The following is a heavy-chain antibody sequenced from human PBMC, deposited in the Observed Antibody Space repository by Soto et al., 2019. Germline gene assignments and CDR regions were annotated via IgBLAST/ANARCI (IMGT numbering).Heavy chain of an antibody. CDR3: ARGISKYSSWYEPHTWFDA. J-gene: IGHJ5*02. D-gene: IGHD6-13*01. V-gene: IGHV4-4*02. CDR2: IYHSGST. CDR1: GGSISSSNW. Sequence: PSETLSLTCAVSGGSISSSNWWSWVRQPPGKGLEWIGEIYHSGSTNYNPSLKSRVTISVDKSKNQFSLKLSSVAAADTAVYYCARGISKYSSWYEPHTWFDAWGQGALVTVSS.